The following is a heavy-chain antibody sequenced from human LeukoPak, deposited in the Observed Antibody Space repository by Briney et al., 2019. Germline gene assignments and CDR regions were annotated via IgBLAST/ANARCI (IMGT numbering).Heavy chain of an antibody. CDR3: ARGRPITIFGVVVRNNWFDP. CDR2: IYYSVST. Sequence: SETLSLTCTVSGDSVSTTIYYWSSIRQHPGKGLEWIGYIYYSVSTYYNPSLKSRVTIPVDTSKNQFSLKLSSVTAADTAVYYCARGRPITIFGVVVRNNWFDPWGQGTLVTVSS. V-gene: IGHV4-31*03. CDR1: GDSVSTTIYY. D-gene: IGHD3-3*01. J-gene: IGHJ5*02.